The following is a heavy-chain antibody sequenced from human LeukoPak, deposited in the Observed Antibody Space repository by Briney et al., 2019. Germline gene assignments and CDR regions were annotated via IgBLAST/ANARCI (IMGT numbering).Heavy chain of an antibody. Sequence: PSETLSLTCTVSGGSISSYYWSWIRQPPGKGLEWIGYIYYSGSTNYNPSLKSRVTISVDTSKNQFSLKLSSVTAADTAVYYCARHSDVVGATDAFDIWGQGTMVTVSS. D-gene: IGHD1-26*01. CDR2: IYYSGST. CDR3: ARHSDVVGATDAFDI. CDR1: GGSISSYY. J-gene: IGHJ3*02. V-gene: IGHV4-59*01.